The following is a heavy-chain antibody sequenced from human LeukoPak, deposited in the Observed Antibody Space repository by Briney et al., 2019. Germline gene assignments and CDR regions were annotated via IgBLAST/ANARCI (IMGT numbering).Heavy chain of an antibody. CDR3: AIHPTSMTRVTKGWFDP. J-gene: IGHJ5*02. CDR1: GGSISSYY. CDR2: IYYSGST. Sequence: PSETLSLTCTVSGGSISSYYWSWIRQPPGKGLEWIGYIYYSGSTNYNPSLESRVTISVDTSKNQFSLKLSSVTAADTAVYYCAIHPTSMTRVTKGWFDPWGQGTLVTVSS. V-gene: IGHV4-59*01. D-gene: IGHD4-17*01.